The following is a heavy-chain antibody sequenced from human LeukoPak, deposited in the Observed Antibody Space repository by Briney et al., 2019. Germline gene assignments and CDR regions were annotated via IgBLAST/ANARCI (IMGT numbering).Heavy chain of an antibody. J-gene: IGHJ2*01. D-gene: IGHD3-3*02. V-gene: IGHV3-53*01. CDR1: GFTVSTNY. CDR3: ARVGDHFHWYLDL. Sequence: GGSLRLSCAASGFTVSTNYMNWVRQAPGKGLEWVSILYSGSSTYYADSVEGRFIVSRDSSKNTLSLQMNDLRAEDTAVYYCARVGDHFHWYLDLWGRGTLVTVSS. CDR2: LYSGSST.